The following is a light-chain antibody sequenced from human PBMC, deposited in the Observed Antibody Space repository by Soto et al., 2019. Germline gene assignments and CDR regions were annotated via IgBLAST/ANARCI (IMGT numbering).Light chain of an antibody. CDR3: QPALS. J-gene: IGKJ4*01. V-gene: IGKV3D-7*01. CDR1: QSVSRYY. CDR2: GAS. Sequence: TVLTQSPATLSLSPGERANLSCRASQSVSRYYLYWYQQRPGQPPRLLIYGASTRATGIPARFSGSGSGADFPLTITNLQLEDFAVYSWQPALSFGGATRVEIK.